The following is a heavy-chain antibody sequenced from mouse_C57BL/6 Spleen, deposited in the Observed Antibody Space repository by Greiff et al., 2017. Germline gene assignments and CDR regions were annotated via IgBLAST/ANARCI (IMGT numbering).Heavy chain of an antibody. J-gene: IGHJ1*03. CDR1: GFNIKDYY. Sequence: VQLQQSGAELVKPGASVKLSCTASGFNIKDYYMHWVKQRTEQGLEWIGRIDPEDGETKYAPKFQGKATITADTSSNTAYLQLSRLTSEDTAVYYWAPSYYYGSSYWYFDVWGTGTTVTVSS. CDR2: IDPEDGET. V-gene: IGHV14-2*01. D-gene: IGHD1-1*01. CDR3: APSYYYGSSYWYFDV.